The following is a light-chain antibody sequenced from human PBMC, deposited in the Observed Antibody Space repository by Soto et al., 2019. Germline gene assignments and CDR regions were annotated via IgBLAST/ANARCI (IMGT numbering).Light chain of an antibody. Sequence: QSVLTQPPSASGSPGQSVTISCTGTSSDVGGYDNVCWYQQHPGKAPKIMMYDVSKRPSGVPDHFSGSKSGDTASLTVSGLQAEDEADYYCSSYAGINTVVFGGGTKLTVL. CDR3: SSYAGINTVV. CDR2: DVS. J-gene: IGLJ2*01. V-gene: IGLV2-8*01. CDR1: SSDVGGYDN.